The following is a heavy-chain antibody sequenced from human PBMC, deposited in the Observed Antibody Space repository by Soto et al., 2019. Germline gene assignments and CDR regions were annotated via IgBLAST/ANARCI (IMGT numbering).Heavy chain of an antibody. V-gene: IGHV1-69*01. CDR2: IIPILGTA. CDR3: TSFDSNGYYPQNHY. D-gene: IGHD3-22*01. J-gene: IGHJ4*02. CDR1: GGSFSSFS. Sequence: QVILAQSGAAVKKPGSSVKVSCKVSGGSFSSFSINWVRQAPGQRFEWMGGIIPILGTANFTQKFQDRVTFTADESTATAYMTLSSLTSEDTAFYYCTSFDSNGYYPQNHYWGPGTQVTVSS.